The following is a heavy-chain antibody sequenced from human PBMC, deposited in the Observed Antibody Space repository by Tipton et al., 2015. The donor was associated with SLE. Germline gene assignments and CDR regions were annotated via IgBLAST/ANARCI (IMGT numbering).Heavy chain of an antibody. CDR2: VFTSGST. Sequence: TLSLTCTVSGGSINSGSYYWSWIRQPAGKGLEWIGRVFTSGSTNYNPSLKSRVAISVDTSKNQFSLKLSSVTAADTAMYYCARDSGAAAAGHDFDYWGQGTLVTVSS. J-gene: IGHJ4*02. CDR3: ARDSGAAAAGHDFDY. V-gene: IGHV4-61*02. D-gene: IGHD6-13*01. CDR1: GGSINSGSYY.